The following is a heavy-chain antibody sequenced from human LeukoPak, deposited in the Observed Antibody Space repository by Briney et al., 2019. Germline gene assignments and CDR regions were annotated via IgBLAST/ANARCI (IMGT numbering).Heavy chain of an antibody. J-gene: IGHJ6*04. Sequence: GGSLRLSCAASGFTFSSYEMNWVRQAPGKGLEWVSYISSSGSTTYYADSVKGRFTISRDNAKNSLYLQMNSLRAEDTAVYYCARPSVAGTCGYYYGMDVWGKGTTVTVTS. V-gene: IGHV3-48*03. D-gene: IGHD6-19*01. CDR3: ARPSVAGTCGYYYGMDV. CDR1: GFTFSSYE. CDR2: ISSSGSTT.